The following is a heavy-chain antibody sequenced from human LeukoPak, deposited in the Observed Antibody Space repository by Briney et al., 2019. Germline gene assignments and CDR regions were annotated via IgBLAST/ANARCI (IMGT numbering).Heavy chain of an antibody. J-gene: IGHJ4*02. CDR2: ILHSGST. V-gene: IGHV4-38-2*02. Sequence: SETLSLTCAVSGYSISSAYYWGWIRQPPGKGLEWIGSILHSGSTYYNPSLKSLVTISVDTSKNHFSLKLTSVTAADTAVYYCARDRGVRGEMDFWGQGTLVTVSS. CDR3: ARDRGVRGEMDF. CDR1: GYSISSAYY. D-gene: IGHD3-10*01.